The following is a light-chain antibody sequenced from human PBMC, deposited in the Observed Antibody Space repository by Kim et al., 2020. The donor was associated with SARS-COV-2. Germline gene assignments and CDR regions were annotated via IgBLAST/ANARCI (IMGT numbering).Light chain of an antibody. J-gene: IGKJ4*01. CDR1: QDIGNL. Sequence: DIAMTQSPSSLSSSIGDRVTITCQASQDIGNLVHWYQQKPGKAPKLLIYDASNLERGVPSRFSGRRSGTDFTFTITSLQSEDFATYFCQQSRRLRPTVGGGTKVDIK. V-gene: IGKV1-33*01. CDR3: QQSRRLRPT. CDR2: DAS.